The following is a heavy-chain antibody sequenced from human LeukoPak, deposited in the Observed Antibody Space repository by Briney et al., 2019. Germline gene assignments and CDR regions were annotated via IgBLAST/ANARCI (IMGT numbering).Heavy chain of an antibody. J-gene: IGHJ4*02. CDR3: ARRAGAYSHPYDY. D-gene: IGHD4/OR15-4a*01. V-gene: IGHV3-53*01. CDR1: GFRISDYY. CDR2: IYSDNT. Sequence: GGSLRLSCTASGFRISDYYMSWIRQAPGKGLEWVSFIYSDNTHYSDSVKGRFTISRDNSKNTLYLQMNSLRAEDTAVYYCARRAGAYSHPYDYWGQGTLVTVSS.